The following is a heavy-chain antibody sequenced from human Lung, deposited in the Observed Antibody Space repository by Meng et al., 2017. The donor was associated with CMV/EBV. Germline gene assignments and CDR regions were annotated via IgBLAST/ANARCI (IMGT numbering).Heavy chain of an antibody. V-gene: IGHV1-69*05. CDR1: GGTFSSYA. D-gene: IGHD2-2*01. Sequence: SXXVSXKASGGTFSSYAISWVRQAPGQGLEWMGGIIPIFGTANYAQKFQGRVTITTDESTSTAYMELSSLRSEDTAVYYCARMDCSSTSCLRDYYYYGMDGXGQGXTVTVSS. CDR3: ARMDCSSTSCLRDYYYYGMDG. CDR2: IIPIFGTA. J-gene: IGHJ6*02.